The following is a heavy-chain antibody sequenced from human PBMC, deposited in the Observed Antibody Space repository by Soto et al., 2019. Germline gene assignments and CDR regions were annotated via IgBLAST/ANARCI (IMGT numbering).Heavy chain of an antibody. J-gene: IGHJ6*02. D-gene: IGHD2-15*01. V-gene: IGHV1-18*01. Sequence: GASVKVSCKASGCTFTSYGISWVRQAPGQGLEWMGRISAYNGNTNYAQKLQGRVTMTTDTSTSTAYMELRSLRSDDTAVYYCARISGVDIDYYYYYGMDVWGQGTTVTVSS. CDR3: ARISGVDIDYYYYYGMDV. CDR2: ISAYNGNT. CDR1: GCTFTSYG.